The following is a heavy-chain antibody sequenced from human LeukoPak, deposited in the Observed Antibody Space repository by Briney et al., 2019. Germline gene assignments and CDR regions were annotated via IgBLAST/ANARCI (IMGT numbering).Heavy chain of an antibody. CDR2: MWYDGSYK. D-gene: IGHD7-27*01. CDR1: GFTFSSYG. J-gene: IGHJ4*02. Sequence: GGSLRLSCAASGFTFSSYGMYWVRQAPGKGLEWVAFMWYDGSYKHYAESVKGRCTISSDNSKNTLYLQMNSLRAEDTSLYYCAKGISNWGNLDYWGQGTLVTVSS. V-gene: IGHV3-30*02. CDR3: AKGISNWGNLDY.